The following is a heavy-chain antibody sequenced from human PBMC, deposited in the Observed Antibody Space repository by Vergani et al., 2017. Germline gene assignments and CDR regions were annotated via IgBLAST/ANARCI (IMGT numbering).Heavy chain of an antibody. CDR3: ARGDYGILTGYRY. CDR1: GCTFSNYY. J-gene: IGHJ4*02. D-gene: IGHD3-9*01. V-gene: IGHV1-46*03. Sequence: QVQVVQSGAEVKKSGASVKVSCKTSGCTFSNYYMHWVRQAPGQGLEWMGIINPSGGHTNYAQKFQGRVTMTRDTSTSTVYMELSSLRSEDTAIYYCARGDYGILTGYRYWGQGTLVTVSA. CDR2: INPSGGHT.